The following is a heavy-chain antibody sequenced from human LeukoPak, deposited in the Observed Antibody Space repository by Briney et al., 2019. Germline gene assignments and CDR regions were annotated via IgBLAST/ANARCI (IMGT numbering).Heavy chain of an antibody. CDR1: GISFSSFA. V-gene: IGHV3-23*01. CDR3: AKRITEAAGIYFDS. Sequence: GGSLRLFCAGSGISFSSFAMTWVRQAPGKGLEWVSTIYGGGTNTFYADSVKGRFTISRDDSKNMQFLEMDSLRPEDTAVYFCAKRITEAAGIYFDSWGQGTLVTVSS. J-gene: IGHJ4*02. D-gene: IGHD6-19*01. CDR2: IYGGGTNT.